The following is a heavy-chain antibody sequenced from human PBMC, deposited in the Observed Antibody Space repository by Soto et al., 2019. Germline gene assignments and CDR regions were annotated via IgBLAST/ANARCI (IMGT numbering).Heavy chain of an antibody. CDR1: GGSFSGYY. V-gene: IGHV4-34*01. J-gene: IGHJ6*02. CDR2: INHSGST. D-gene: IGHD6-6*01. Sequence: SETLSLTCAVYGGSFSGYYWSWIRQPPGKGLEWIGEINHSGSTNYNPSLKSRVTISVDTSKNQFSLKLSSVTAADTAVYYCARVRQRGIAARRHYYGMDVWGQGTTVTVCS. CDR3: ARVRQRGIAARRHYYGMDV.